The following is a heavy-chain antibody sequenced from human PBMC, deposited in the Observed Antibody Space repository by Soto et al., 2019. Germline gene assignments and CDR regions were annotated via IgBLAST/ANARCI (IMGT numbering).Heavy chain of an antibody. Sequence: PGGSRRVSCAASGLTFNIYAMSGVGQAPGKGLEWVSGIGSAGVDTYYADSVKGRFTISRDNSKNTLFLQVTSLRVEDTAIYYCAKDRQAHNSVWDPFDIWGQGTMVTVS. D-gene: IGHD1-20*01. V-gene: IGHV3-23*01. CDR3: AKDRQAHNSVWDPFDI. CDR2: IGSAGVDT. CDR1: GLTFNIYA. J-gene: IGHJ3*02.